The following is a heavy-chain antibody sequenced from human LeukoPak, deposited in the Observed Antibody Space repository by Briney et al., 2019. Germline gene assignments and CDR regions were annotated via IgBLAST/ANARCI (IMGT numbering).Heavy chain of an antibody. Sequence: GGSLRLSCAASGFTFSSYWMHWVRQAPGKGLVWVSHINSDGSSTSYADSVKGRFTISRDNAKNTLYLQMNSLRVEDTAVYYCAKLAKYFYGSETYYFFEHWGQGTPVTASS. CDR1: GFTFSSYW. CDR3: AKLAKYFYGSETYYFFEH. J-gene: IGHJ4*02. V-gene: IGHV3-74*01. CDR2: INSDGSST. D-gene: IGHD3-10*01.